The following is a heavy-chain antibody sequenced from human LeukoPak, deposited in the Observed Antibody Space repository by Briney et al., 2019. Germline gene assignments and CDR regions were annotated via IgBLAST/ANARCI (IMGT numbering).Heavy chain of an antibody. J-gene: IGHJ6*02. Sequence: PSETLSLTCTVSGGSISSGGYYWSWIRQHPGKGLEWIAYIYYSGTINYNPSLKSRVTISLDTSKNQVSLNLSSVTAADTAVYYCAREGSAYGMDVWGQGTTVTVSS. CDR2: IYYSGTI. V-gene: IGHV4-61*08. CDR3: AREGSAYGMDV. CDR1: GGSISSGGYY. D-gene: IGHD2-15*01.